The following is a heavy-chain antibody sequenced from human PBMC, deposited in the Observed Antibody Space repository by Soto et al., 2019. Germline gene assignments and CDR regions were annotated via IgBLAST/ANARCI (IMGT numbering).Heavy chain of an antibody. CDR1: GFTFSSYS. V-gene: IGHV3-21*01. CDR2: ISSSSSYI. D-gene: IGHD3-3*01. CDR3: ARDRELTIFGVDNAFDI. J-gene: IGHJ3*02. Sequence: GGSLRLSCAASGFTFSSYSMNWVRQAPGKGLEWVSSISSSSSYIYYADSVKGRFTISRDNAKNSLYLQMNSLRAEDTAVYYCARDRELTIFGVDNAFDIWGQGTMVTVSS.